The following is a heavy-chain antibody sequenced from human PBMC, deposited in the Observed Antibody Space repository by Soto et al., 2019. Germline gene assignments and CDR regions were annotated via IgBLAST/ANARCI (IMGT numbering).Heavy chain of an antibody. Sequence: EVQLVESGGGLVQPGGSLRLSCAASGFTFSNYWMYWVRQAPWKGLVWVSRVNNDGTDTTHADSVKGRFTISRDNAENSLYLQMKSLRAEDKAVYYCARGGLQHALDVWGQGSTVTVSS. CDR3: ARGGLQHALDV. D-gene: IGHD6-13*01. CDR2: VNNDGTDT. J-gene: IGHJ6*02. V-gene: IGHV3-74*03. CDR1: GFTFSNYW.